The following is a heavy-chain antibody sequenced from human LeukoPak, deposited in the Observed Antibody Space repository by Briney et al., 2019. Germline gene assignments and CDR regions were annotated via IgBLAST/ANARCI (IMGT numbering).Heavy chain of an antibody. CDR3: ARLQYSRLSGSGSYGVDY. D-gene: IGHD3-10*01. V-gene: IGHV3-7*01. J-gene: IGHJ4*02. Sequence: GGSLSLSCAASGCTFSRFWMSWVRQPPGKGLEWVANIKEDGSEKYYVYSVKGRFTISRDNAKNSLYLQMNSLRAEDTAVYYCARLQYSRLSGSGSYGVDYWGQGTLVTVSS. CDR2: IKEDGSEK. CDR1: GCTFSRFW.